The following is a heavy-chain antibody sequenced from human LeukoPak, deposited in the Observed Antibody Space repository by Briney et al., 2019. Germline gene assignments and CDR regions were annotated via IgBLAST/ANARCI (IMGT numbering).Heavy chain of an antibody. CDR2: ISFSSATI. Sequence: GGSLRLSCEASGFTFSSYSMNWVRQAPGKGLEWVSYISFSSATIHYADSVKGRFTISRDNSKNTLYLQMNSLRAEDTAVYYCAKAYTYYFDYWGQGTLVTVSS. J-gene: IGHJ4*02. CDR3: AKAYTYYFDY. CDR1: GFTFSSYS. D-gene: IGHD3-16*01. V-gene: IGHV3-48*01.